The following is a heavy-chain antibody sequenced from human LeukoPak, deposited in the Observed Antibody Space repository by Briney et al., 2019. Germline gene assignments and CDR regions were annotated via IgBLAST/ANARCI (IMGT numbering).Heavy chain of an antibody. D-gene: IGHD6-13*01. Sequence: SETLSLTCIVSGGSISGFYWSWIRQPPGKGLEWIGYISHSGSTKYNPSLKSRVTISVDTSKNQFSLMLSSVTAADTAVYYCARHSSSYYDFDYWGQGTLVTASS. J-gene: IGHJ4*02. CDR1: GGSISGFY. CDR2: ISHSGST. V-gene: IGHV4-59*08. CDR3: ARHSSSYYDFDY.